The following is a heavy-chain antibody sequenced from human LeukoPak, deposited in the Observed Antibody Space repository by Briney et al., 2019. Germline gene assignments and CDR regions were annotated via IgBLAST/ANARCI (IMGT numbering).Heavy chain of an antibody. Sequence: SETLSLTCTVSGGSISSYYWSWIRQPPGKGLEWIAYISDIGSINYNPSLKSRVTISVDTSKNQFSLKLSSVTAADTAVYYCARGREELVVPAYYFDYWGQGTLVTVSS. V-gene: IGHV4-59*12. J-gene: IGHJ4*02. CDR3: ARGREELVVPAYYFDY. CDR1: GGSISSYY. D-gene: IGHD2-2*01. CDR2: ISDIGSI.